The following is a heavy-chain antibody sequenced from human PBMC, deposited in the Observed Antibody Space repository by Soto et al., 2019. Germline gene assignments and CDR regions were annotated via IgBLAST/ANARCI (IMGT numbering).Heavy chain of an antibody. V-gene: IGHV1-2*04. J-gene: IGHJ4*02. Sequence: ASVKVSWKAAGYGITVYYMHWVRQAPGQGLEWMGWINPNSGGTNYAQKFQGWVTMTRDTSISTAYMELSRLRSDDTAVYYCARDPRLTGTGFDYWGQGTLVTVSS. CDR3: ARDPRLTGTGFDY. CDR1: GYGITVYY. CDR2: INPNSGGT. D-gene: IGHD1-20*01.